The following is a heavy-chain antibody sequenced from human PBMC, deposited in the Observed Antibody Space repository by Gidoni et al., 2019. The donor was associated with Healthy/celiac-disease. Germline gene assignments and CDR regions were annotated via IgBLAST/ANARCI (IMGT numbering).Heavy chain of an antibody. V-gene: IGHV3-21*01. CDR3: ATNPRGDISEVEDY. J-gene: IGHJ4*02. Sequence: EVQLVESGGGRVKPGESLRLSGAASGSTFSSYSMHWGRQAPGKGREWVSSISSSSSYIYYADPVKGRFTISRDNAKNSLYLQINSLRAEDTAVYYCATNPRGDISEVEDYWGQGTLVTVSS. CDR2: ISSSSSYI. CDR1: GSTFSSYS. D-gene: IGHD3-9*01.